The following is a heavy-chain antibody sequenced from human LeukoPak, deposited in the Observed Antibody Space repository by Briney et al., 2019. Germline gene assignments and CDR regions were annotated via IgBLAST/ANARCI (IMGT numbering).Heavy chain of an antibody. Sequence: GGSLRLSCAASGFTFSDYYISWIRQAPGKGLEWVSFISSSGNSIYYADSVKGRFTISRDNAKNSLYLQMSSLRAEDTAVYYCARDMGSSSLDYWGQGTLVTVSS. V-gene: IGHV3-11*04. D-gene: IGHD6-13*01. CDR2: ISSSGNSI. CDR3: ARDMGSSSLDY. J-gene: IGHJ4*02. CDR1: GFTFSDYY.